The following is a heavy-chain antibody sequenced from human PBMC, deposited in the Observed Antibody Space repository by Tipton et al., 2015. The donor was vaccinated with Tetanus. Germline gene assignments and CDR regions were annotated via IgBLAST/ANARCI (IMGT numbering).Heavy chain of an antibody. CDR1: GVSINSDNYY. Sequence: TLSLTCSVSGVSINSDNYYWSWIRQSPGKGLEWIGYIYHSGNTKYNPSLSGRVTTSVDTSKNQFSLKISSLTAADTAVYYCARWGDASGSTNLYAFDIWGQGTMVSVSS. J-gene: IGHJ3*02. CDR3: ARWGDASGSTNLYAFDI. V-gene: IGHV4-61*01. CDR2: IYHSGNT. D-gene: IGHD3-10*01.